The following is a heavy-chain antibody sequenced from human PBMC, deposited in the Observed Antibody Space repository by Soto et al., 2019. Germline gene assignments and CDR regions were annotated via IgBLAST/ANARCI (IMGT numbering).Heavy chain of an antibody. CDR3: ARDRFGRFDP. CDR2: IDYAGNT. J-gene: IGHJ5*02. V-gene: IGHV4-59*01. CDR1: GAFINNFY. D-gene: IGHD3-10*01. Sequence: SETLSLTCTVSGAFINNFYWSWIRQTPGKGLEWIGYIDYAGNTNYRSSLESRVTISVDKSKTHLSLNLTSVTAADTAVYYCARDRFGRFDPWGQGILVTVSS.